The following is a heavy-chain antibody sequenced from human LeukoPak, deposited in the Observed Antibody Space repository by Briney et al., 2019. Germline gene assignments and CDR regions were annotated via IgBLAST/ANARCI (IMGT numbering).Heavy chain of an antibody. Sequence: PGGSLRLSCAASGFTVSSNYMSWVRQAPGKGLEWVSVIYSGGSTYYADSVKGRFTISRDNSKNTLYLQMNSLRAEDTAVYYCARASDYGDYGFDYWGQGTLVTVSS. CDR2: IYSGGST. V-gene: IGHV3-53*01. J-gene: IGHJ4*02. CDR1: GFTVSSNY. D-gene: IGHD4-17*01. CDR3: ARASDYGDYGFDY.